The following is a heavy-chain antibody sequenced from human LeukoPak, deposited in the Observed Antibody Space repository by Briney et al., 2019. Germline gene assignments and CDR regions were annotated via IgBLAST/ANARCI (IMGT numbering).Heavy chain of an antibody. CDR1: GYTFTGYY. V-gene: IGHV1-2*02. J-gene: IGHJ4*01. CDR2: INPNSGGT. CDR3: ARDWVETRASFNY. D-gene: IGHD2-21*02. Sequence: ASVKVSCKASGYTFTGYYMHWVRQAPGQGLEWMGWINPNSGGTNYAQKFQGRVTMTRDTSISTAYMELSRLRSDDTAVYYCARDWVETRASFNYWGHGTLVTVSS.